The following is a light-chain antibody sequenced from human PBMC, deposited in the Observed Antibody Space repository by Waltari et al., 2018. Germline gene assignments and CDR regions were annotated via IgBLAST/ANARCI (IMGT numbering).Light chain of an antibody. CDR1: QSVSSSY. J-gene: IGKJ1*01. Sequence: EIVLTQSPGTLSLSPGERAPLSCRASQSVSSSYLAWYQQKPGQAPRLLIYGASSRATGIHDRFSGSGSGTDFTLTISRLEPEDFAVYYCQQYGSSPPWTFGQGTKVEIK. V-gene: IGKV3-20*01. CDR3: QQYGSSPPWT. CDR2: GAS.